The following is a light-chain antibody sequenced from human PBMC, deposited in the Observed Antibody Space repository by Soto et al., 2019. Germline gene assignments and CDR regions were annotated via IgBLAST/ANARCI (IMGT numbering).Light chain of an antibody. J-gene: IGLJ3*02. Sequence: QSVLTQPASESGSPGQSISISCTGSSSDVGAYNYVAWYQQKPGKAPKHLIYEVDNRPSGISHRFSGSKSGNTASLTISGLQTEDEADYYCSSYTVINTAVFGGGTKLTVL. CDR3: SSYTVINTAV. CDR2: EVD. V-gene: IGLV2-14*01. CDR1: SSDVGAYNY.